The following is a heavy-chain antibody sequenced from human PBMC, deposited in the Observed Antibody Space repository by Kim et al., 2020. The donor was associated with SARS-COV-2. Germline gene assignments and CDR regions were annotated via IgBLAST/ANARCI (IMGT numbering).Heavy chain of an antibody. J-gene: IGHJ4*02. CDR2: INAGNGNT. CDR3: ASPVLGYSYGLPVSPIGY. D-gene: IGHD5-18*01. Sequence: ASVKVSCKASGYTFTSYAMHWVRQAPGQRLEWMGWINAGNGNTKYSQKFQGRVTITRDTSASTAYMELSSLRSEDTAVYYCASPVLGYSYGLPVSPIGYWGQGTLVTVSS. CDR1: GYTFTSYA. V-gene: IGHV1-3*01.